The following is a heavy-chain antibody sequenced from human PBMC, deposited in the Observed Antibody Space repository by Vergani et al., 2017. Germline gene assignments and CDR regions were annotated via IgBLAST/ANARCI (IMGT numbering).Heavy chain of an antibody. CDR1: GFTFSSYW. Sequence: EVQLVESGGGLVQPGGSLRLSCAASGFTFSSYWMSWVRQAPGKGLEWVANIKQDGSEKYYVDSVKGRFTISRDNAKNSLYRQMNSLRAEDTAVYYCSRDLRGSYYYYYVDVWGKGTTVTVSS. V-gene: IGHV3-7*01. D-gene: IGHD3-16*01. CDR2: IKQDGSEK. J-gene: IGHJ6*03. CDR3: SRDLRGSYYYYYVDV.